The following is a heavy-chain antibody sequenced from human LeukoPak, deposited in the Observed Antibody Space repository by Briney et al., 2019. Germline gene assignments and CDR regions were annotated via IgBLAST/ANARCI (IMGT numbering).Heavy chain of an antibody. Sequence: GGSLRLSCAASGFTFSSYAMTWVRQAPGKGLEWVSAISGSGGSTYYADSVKGRSTISRDNSKNTLYLQMNSLRGEDTAAYYCAKDREYSYGLGAFESWGQGTMVTVSS. D-gene: IGHD5-18*01. CDR3: AKDREYSYGLGAFES. J-gene: IGHJ3*02. CDR2: ISGSGGST. V-gene: IGHV3-23*01. CDR1: GFTFSSYA.